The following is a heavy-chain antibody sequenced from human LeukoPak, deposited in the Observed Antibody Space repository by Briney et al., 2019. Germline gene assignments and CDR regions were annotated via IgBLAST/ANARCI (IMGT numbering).Heavy chain of an antibody. CDR1: VGTFRSYA. D-gene: IGHD2-2*01. J-gene: IGHJ4*02. CDR2: IIPIFGTA. V-gene: IGHV1-69*13. Sequence: SVNVSCKASVGTFRSYAISWVRQASGQALEWMGGIIPIFGTANYAQKFQGRVTITADESTSTAYMELSSLRSEDTAVYYCARDSSRYCSSTSCRPFDYWGQGTLVTVSS. CDR3: ARDSSRYCSSTSCRPFDY.